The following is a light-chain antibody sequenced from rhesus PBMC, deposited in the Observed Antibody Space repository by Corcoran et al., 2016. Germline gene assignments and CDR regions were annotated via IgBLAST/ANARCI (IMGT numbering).Light chain of an antibody. CDR2: KAS. CDR3: QHGYGTPLT. J-gene: IGKJ4*01. Sequence: DIQMTQSPSSLSASVGDRVTITCRASENVNNYLNWYQQKPGKAPKVLIYKASTLHSGVPSRFSGSGSGTDYTFTISNLQPEDVATYYCQHGYGTPLTVGGGTKVELK. CDR1: ENVNNY. V-gene: IGKV1-74*01.